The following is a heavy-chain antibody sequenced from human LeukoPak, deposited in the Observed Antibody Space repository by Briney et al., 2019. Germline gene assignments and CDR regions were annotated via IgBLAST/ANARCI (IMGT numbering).Heavy chain of an antibody. V-gene: IGHV1-2*02. J-gene: IGHJ4*02. CDR3: ARLARPHASGDY. Sequence: ASVKVSCKASGYTFTGYYMHWVRQAPGQGLERMGWINPNSGGTNYAQKFQGRVTMTRDTSISTAYMELSRLRSDDTAVYYCARLARPHASGDYWGQGTLVTVSS. CDR2: INPNSGGT. D-gene: IGHD6-6*01. CDR1: GYTFTGYY.